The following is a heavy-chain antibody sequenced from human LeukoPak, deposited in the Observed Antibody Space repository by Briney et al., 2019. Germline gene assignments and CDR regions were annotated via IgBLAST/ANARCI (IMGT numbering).Heavy chain of an antibody. V-gene: IGHV3-21*04. CDR3: ARERTSLLWFGELFLLDP. D-gene: IGHD3-10*01. Sequence: PGGSLRLSCSASGFTFNSYSMNWVRQAPGKVLEWVSSISSSSTYIYYADSVKGRFTLSRDNAKNSLYLQMNSLRAEDTALYYCARERTSLLWFGELFLLDPWGQGTLVTVSS. CDR1: GFTFNSYS. J-gene: IGHJ5*02. CDR2: ISSSSTYI.